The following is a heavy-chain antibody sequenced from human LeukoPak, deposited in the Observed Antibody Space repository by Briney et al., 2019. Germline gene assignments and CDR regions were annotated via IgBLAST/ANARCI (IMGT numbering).Heavy chain of an antibody. CDR3: ARGNSGYYYGGLDY. Sequence: ASVKVSCKASGYTFTSYAMHWVRQAPGQRLEWMGWINAGNGNTKYSQEFQGRVTITRDTSASTAYMELSSLRSEDTAVYYCARGNSGYYYGGLDYWGQGTLVTVSS. D-gene: IGHD3-22*01. V-gene: IGHV1-3*03. CDR1: GYTFTSYA. CDR2: INAGNGNT. J-gene: IGHJ4*02.